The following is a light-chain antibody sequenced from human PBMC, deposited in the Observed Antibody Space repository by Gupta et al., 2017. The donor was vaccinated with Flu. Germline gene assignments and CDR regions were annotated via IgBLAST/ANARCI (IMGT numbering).Light chain of an antibody. CDR3: QQKDYTRWT. CDR1: QSILHDSKKKNY. Sequence: DIVMTQSPDSLAVSLGERATINCRSSQSILHDSKKKNYLAWYQQKPGQAPKLLFYWASIRQSGVPDRFSGSGSGTDFTLTINSLQAEDVGVYYCQQKDYTRWTFGQGSKVEIK. V-gene: IGKV4-1*01. CDR2: WAS. J-gene: IGKJ1*01.